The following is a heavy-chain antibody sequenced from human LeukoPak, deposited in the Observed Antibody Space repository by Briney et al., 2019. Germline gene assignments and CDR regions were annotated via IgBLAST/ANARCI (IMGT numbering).Heavy chain of an antibody. CDR1: GYTFTGYY. D-gene: IGHD3-10*01. CDR2: MNPNSGNT. Sequence: ASVKVSCKASGYTFTGYYMHWVRQAPGQGLEWMGWMNPNSGNTGYAQKFQGRVTITRNTSISTAYMELSSLRSEDTAVYYCARISGIRGNDYWGQGTLVTVSS. V-gene: IGHV1-8*03. CDR3: ARISGIRGNDY. J-gene: IGHJ4*02.